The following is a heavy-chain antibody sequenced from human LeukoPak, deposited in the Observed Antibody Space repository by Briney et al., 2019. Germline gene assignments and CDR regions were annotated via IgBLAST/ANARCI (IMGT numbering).Heavy chain of an antibody. CDR1: GGSFSGYY. D-gene: IGHD6-13*01. Sequence: PSETLSLTCAVYGGSFSGYYWSWIRQPPGKGLEWIGEINHSGSTNYNPSLKSRVTISVDTSKNQFSLKLSSVTAADTAVYYCARLRIAAAGRGEGISLWFDPWGQGTLVTVSS. V-gene: IGHV4-34*01. CDR3: ARLRIAAAGRGEGISLWFDP. CDR2: INHSGST. J-gene: IGHJ5*02.